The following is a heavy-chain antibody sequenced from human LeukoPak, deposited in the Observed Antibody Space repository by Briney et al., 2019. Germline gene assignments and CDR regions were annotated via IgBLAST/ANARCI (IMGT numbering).Heavy chain of an antibody. CDR1: GGSISSYY. CDR3: ARGVGYYYGSGSYSVRSARYWYFDL. D-gene: IGHD3-10*01. Sequence: SETLSLTCTVSGGSISSYYWSWIRQPAGKGPEWIGRIYTSGSTNYNPSLKSRVTMSVDTSKNQFSLKLSSVTAADTAVYYCARGVGYYYGSGSYSVRSARYWYFDLWGRGTLVTVSS. V-gene: IGHV4-4*07. CDR2: IYTSGST. J-gene: IGHJ2*01.